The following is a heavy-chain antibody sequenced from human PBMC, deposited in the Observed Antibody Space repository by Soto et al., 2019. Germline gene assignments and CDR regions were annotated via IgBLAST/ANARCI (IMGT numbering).Heavy chain of an antibody. CDR1: GFTFSSYG. CDR2: ISYDGSNK. D-gene: IGHD5-12*01. CDR3: AKVRDGYNYYYYYGMDV. J-gene: IGHJ6*02. Sequence: GGSLRLSCAASGFTFSSYGMHWVRQAPGKGLEWVAVISYDGSNKYYADSVKGRFTISRDNSKNTLYLQMNSLRAEDTAVYYCAKVRDGYNYYYYYGMDVWGQGTTVTVSS. V-gene: IGHV3-30*18.